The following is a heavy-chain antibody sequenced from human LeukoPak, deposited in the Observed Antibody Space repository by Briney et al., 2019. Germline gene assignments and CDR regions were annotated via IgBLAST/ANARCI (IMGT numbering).Heavy chain of an antibody. CDR3: ARSEEDSWFGELSFDY. D-gene: IGHD3-10*01. CDR1: GGSISSYY. Sequence: PSETLSLTCTVSGGSISSYYWSWIRQPPGKGLEWIGYIYYSGSTNYNPSLKSRVTISVDTSKNQFSLKLSPVTAADTAVYYCARSEEDSWFGELSFDYWGQGTLVTVSS. CDR2: IYYSGST. V-gene: IGHV4-59*01. J-gene: IGHJ4*02.